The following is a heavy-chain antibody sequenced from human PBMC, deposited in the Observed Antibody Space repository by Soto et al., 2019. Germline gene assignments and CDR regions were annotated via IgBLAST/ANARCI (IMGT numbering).Heavy chain of an antibody. CDR1: GFTFDDYA. J-gene: IGHJ4*02. D-gene: IGHD2-15*01. V-gene: IGHV3-9*01. CDR3: AKGGPDGFCSGGRCYFDY. CDR2: ISWNSNII. Sequence: ESAGGLVQPGRSLRLSCAASGFTFDDYAMHWVRRVPGKGLEWVSSISWNSNIIGYADSVKGRFTISRDNAKNSLYLQMNSLRPEDTALYYCAKGGPDGFCSGGRCYFDYWGQGTLVTVSS.